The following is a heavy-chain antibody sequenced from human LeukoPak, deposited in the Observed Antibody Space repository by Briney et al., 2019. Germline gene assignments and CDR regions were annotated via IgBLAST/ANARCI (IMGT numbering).Heavy chain of an antibody. J-gene: IGHJ4*02. Sequence: PSETLSLTCAVSGYTISSGYYWGWIRQPPGEGLEWIGNIYHSGSTYYNPSLKSRVTISVDTSKNQYYLKLSSVTAADTAVYYCAQQSLRSPDYWGQRTLVTVSS. CDR2: IYHSGST. D-gene: IGHD3-16*01. CDR1: GYTISSGYY. V-gene: IGHV4-38-2*01. CDR3: AQQSLRSPDY.